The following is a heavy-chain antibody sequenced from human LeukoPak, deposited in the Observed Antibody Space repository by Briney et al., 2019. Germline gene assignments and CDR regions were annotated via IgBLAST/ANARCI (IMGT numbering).Heavy chain of an antibody. V-gene: IGHV3-21*01. J-gene: IGHJ2*01. CDR2: ISSSSSYI. D-gene: IGHD2-2*01. Sequence: GGSLRLSCAASGFTFSSYSMNWVRQAPGKGLEWVSSISSSSSYIYYADSVKGRFTISRDNAKNSLYLQMNSLRAEDTAVYYCARDPAYCSSTSCYRWYFDLWGRGTLVTVSS. CDR3: ARDPAYCSSTSCYRWYFDL. CDR1: GFTFSSYS.